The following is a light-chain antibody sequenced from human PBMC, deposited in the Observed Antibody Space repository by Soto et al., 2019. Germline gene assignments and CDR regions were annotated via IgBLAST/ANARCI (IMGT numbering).Light chain of an antibody. CDR2: HAS. CDR1: QSISSY. CDR3: QQLNNYPRT. V-gene: IGKV1-9*01. J-gene: IGKJ1*01. Sequence: DIRMTQSPSSRSSSIGDSVTITCLASQSISSYLNWYQQKPGKAPKLLIYHASTLESGVPSRFSGSGSGTEFTLTISSLQPEDFATYYCQQLNNYPRTFGQGTKVDIK.